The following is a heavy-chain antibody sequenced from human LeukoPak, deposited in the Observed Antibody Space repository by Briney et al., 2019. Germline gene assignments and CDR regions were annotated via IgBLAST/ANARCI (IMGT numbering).Heavy chain of an antibody. CDR3: ARDRAAVAYWYFDL. J-gene: IGHJ2*01. Sequence: GGSLRLSCAASWFTVSSNYMSWVRQAPGKGLEWVSVIYSGGSTYYADSVKGRFTISRDNSKNTLYLQMNSLRAEDTAVYYCARDRAAVAYWYFDLWGRGTLVTVSS. CDR1: WFTVSSNY. V-gene: IGHV3-53*01. CDR2: IYSGGST. D-gene: IGHD6-19*01.